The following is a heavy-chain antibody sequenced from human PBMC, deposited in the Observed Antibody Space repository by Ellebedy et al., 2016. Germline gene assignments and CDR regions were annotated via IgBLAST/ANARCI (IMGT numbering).Heavy chain of an antibody. V-gene: IGHV4-34*01. CDR2: INHNGNT. Sequence: SETLSLXCAVYGGSFRDYYWGWIRQPPGKGLEWIGEINHNGNTNYNPPLKSRVTISADTSKNQFSLELKSVTAADTAVYYCARVLEVATIRVYYYYYGMNVWGQGTTVTVSS. CDR1: GGSFRDYY. J-gene: IGHJ6*02. D-gene: IGHD5-12*01. CDR3: ARVLEVATIRVYYYYYGMNV.